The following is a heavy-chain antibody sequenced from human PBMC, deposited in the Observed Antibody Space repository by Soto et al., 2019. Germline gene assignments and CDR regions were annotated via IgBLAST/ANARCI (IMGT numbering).Heavy chain of an antibody. J-gene: IGHJ5*02. D-gene: IGHD4-17*01. CDR1: GFTFSSYA. Sequence: GGSLRLSCAASGFTFSSYAMHWVRQAPGKGLEWVAVISYDGSNKYYADSVKGRFTISRDNSKNTLYLQMNSLRAEDTAVYYCTRDQYGDYDSGGLRSGWFDPWGQGTLVTVSS. CDR2: ISYDGSNK. V-gene: IGHV3-30-3*01. CDR3: TRDQYGDYDSGGLRSGWFDP.